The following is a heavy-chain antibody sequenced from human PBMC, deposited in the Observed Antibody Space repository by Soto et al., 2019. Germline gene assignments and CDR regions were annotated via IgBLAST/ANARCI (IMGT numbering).Heavy chain of an antibody. CDR1: GFTLSNYE. D-gene: IGHD2-15*01. V-gene: IGHV3-48*03. J-gene: IGHJ6*02. Sequence: EVQLVESGGGLVQPGGSLRLSCAASGFTLSNYEMNWVRQAPGKGLEWVSYISSSGSTIYYADSVKGRFTISRDNAKNSLYLQMNSLRAEDTAVYYCARAFEYCSGGSCHGDYYYGMDVWGQGTTVTVSS. CDR3: ARAFEYCSGGSCHGDYYYGMDV. CDR2: ISSSGSTI.